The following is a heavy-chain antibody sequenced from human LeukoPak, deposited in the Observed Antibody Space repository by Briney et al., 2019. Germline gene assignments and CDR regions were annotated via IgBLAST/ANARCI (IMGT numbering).Heavy chain of an antibody. J-gene: IGHJ4*02. Sequence: GGSLRLSCAASGFTFSSHAMHWVRQAPGKGLEWVALMSYDGSNEDYADSVKGRFTVSGDNSKDTLYLQMNSLRPEDTAVYYCAKEGRYHHFDSWGQGTLVTVSS. CDR1: GFTFSSHA. CDR3: AKEGRYHHFDS. D-gene: IGHD3-9*01. V-gene: IGHV3-30*18. CDR2: MSYDGSNE.